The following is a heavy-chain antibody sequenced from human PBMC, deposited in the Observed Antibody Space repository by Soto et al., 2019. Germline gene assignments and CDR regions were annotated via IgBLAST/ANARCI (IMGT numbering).Heavy chain of an antibody. CDR3: ARILQDIVVVPAANGHAFDI. D-gene: IGHD2-2*01. V-gene: IGHV1-46*03. J-gene: IGHJ3*02. CDR2: INPSGGST. Sequence: GASVKVSCKASGYTFTSYYMHWVRQAPGQGLEWMGIINPSGGSTSYAQKFQGRVTMTRDTSTSTVYMELSSLRSEDTAVYYCARILQDIVVVPAANGHAFDIWGQGTMVTVSS. CDR1: GYTFTSYY.